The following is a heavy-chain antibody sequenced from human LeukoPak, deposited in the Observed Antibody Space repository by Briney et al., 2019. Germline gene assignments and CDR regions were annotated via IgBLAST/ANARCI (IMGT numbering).Heavy chain of an antibody. CDR2: ISSSSSTI. CDR1: GFTFGDYA. CDR3: AKDQELVRDTGRFDP. V-gene: IGHV3-11*01. Sequence: GGSLRLSRTASGFTFGDYAMSWFRQAPGKGLEWVSYISSSSSTIYYADSVKGRFTISRDNAKNSLYLQMNSLRAEDTAVYYCAKDQELVRDTGRFDPWGQGTLVTVSS. J-gene: IGHJ5*02. D-gene: IGHD1-1*01.